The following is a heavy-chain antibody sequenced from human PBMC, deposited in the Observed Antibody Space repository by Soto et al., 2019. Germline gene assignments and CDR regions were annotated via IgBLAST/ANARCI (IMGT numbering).Heavy chain of an antibody. CDR1: GGSISSGGYY. CDR2: IYYSGSN. J-gene: IGHJ4*02. CDR3: SGQGSNYYDRSGYIYDY. V-gene: IGHV4-31*03. D-gene: IGHD3-22*01. Sequence: SETLSLTCTVSGGSISSGGYYWSWLRQHPGKGLEWIGYIYYSGSNYYNPSLKRRVTISVDTYKNQFSLKLSSATAADTAVYFCSGQGSNYYDRSGYIYDYWGQGTLVTVSS.